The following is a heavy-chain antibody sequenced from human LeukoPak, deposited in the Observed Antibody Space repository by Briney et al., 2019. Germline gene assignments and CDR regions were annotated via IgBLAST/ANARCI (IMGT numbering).Heavy chain of an antibody. CDR2: IKAKAYGGTT. CDR3: SRQVLLWFGELLPGEKFFDY. Sequence: SLRLSCTTSGFTSGDYAMSWFRQALGKGLEWVGFIKAKAYGGTTDYAASVKGRFIISRDDSKSIAYLQMNSLETEDTAVYYCSRQVLLWFGELLPGEKFFDYWGQGTLVTVSS. D-gene: IGHD3-10*01. CDR1: GFTSGDYA. J-gene: IGHJ4*02. V-gene: IGHV3-49*03.